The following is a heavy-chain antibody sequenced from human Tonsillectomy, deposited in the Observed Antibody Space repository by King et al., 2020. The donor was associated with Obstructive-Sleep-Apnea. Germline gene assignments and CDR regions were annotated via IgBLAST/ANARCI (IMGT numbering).Heavy chain of an antibody. CDR3: ATRVAPIENNWFDP. V-gene: IGHV4-34*01. Sequence: VQLQQWGAGLLKPSETLSLPCAVYGGSFSGYYWSWIRQPPGKGLEWIGEINHSGSTNYNPSLKSRVTISVDTSKNQFSLKLSSVTAADTAVYYCATRVAPIENNWFDPWGQGTLVTVSS. CDR2: INHSGST. CDR1: GGSFSGYY. D-gene: IGHD2-15*01. J-gene: IGHJ5*02.